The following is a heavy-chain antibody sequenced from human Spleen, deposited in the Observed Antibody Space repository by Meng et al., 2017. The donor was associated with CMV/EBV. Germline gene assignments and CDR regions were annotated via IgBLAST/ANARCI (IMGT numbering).Heavy chain of an antibody. J-gene: IGHJ5*02. CDR2: IVPYYGTT. V-gene: IGHV1-69*08. CDR3: AKHFPSRIQLLDL. Sequence: SVKVSCKASGGNLNSYTIAWVRQVPGQGLEWMGRIVPYYGTTDYAQKFQGRFTLTADKSTGTAYMELSSLRSEDTAIYYCAKHFPSRIQLLDLGGQGTLVTVSS. CDR1: GGNLNSYT. D-gene: IGHD4-23*01.